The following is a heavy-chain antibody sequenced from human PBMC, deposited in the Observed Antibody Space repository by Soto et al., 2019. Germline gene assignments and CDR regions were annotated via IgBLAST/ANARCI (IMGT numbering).Heavy chain of an antibody. Sequence: PGGSLRLSCAASGFTFDDYTMHWVRQAPGKGLEWVSLISWDGGSTYYADSVKGRFTISRDNSKNSLYLQMNSLRTEDTALYYCAKGGSSSWDYYYGMDVWGQGTTVTVSS. V-gene: IGHV3-43*01. D-gene: IGHD6-13*01. J-gene: IGHJ6*02. CDR1: GFTFDDYT. CDR3: AKGGSSSWDYYYGMDV. CDR2: ISWDGGST.